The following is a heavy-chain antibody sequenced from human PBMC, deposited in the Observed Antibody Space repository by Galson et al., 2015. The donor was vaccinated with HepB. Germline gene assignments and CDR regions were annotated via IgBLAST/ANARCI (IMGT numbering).Heavy chain of an antibody. V-gene: IGHV3-64D*06. J-gene: IGHJ6*02. CDR2: ISSNGGST. CDR3: VKDYGSGSYPYYYYGMDV. Sequence: SLRLSCAAPGFTFSSYAMHWVRQAPGKGLEYVSAISSNGGSTYYADSVKGRITISRDNSKNTLYLQMSSLRAEDTAVYYCVKDYGSGSYPYYYYGMDVWGQGTTVTVSS. CDR1: GFTFSSYA. D-gene: IGHD3-10*01.